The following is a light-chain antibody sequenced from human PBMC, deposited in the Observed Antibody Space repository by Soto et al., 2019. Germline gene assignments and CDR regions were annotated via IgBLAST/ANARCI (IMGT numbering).Light chain of an antibody. Sequence: QSALTQPRSVSGSPGQSVTISCTGTSSDVGGYNYVSWYQQHPGQAPKLMIYDVTKRPSGVPDRFSGSKSGNTASLSISGLQAEDEADYYCGAYGGSYNPLLFGGGTKLTVL. CDR1: SSDVGGYNY. CDR2: DVT. CDR3: GAYGGSYNPLL. J-gene: IGLJ2*01. V-gene: IGLV2-11*01.